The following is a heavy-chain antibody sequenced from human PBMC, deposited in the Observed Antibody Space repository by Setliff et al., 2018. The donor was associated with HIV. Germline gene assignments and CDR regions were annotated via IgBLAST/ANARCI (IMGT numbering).Heavy chain of an antibody. CDR1: GDSISTNHW. Sequence: SETLSLTCTVSGDSISTNHWWSWVRQPPGKGLEWIGEIYQSGHTNYNPSLKSRVTISVDRSKNQFSLRLSSVTTADTALYFCARNDEYNNFWGREHFSYMDVWGEGTMVTVS. D-gene: IGHD3-10*01. CDR2: IYQSGHT. J-gene: IGHJ6*03. CDR3: ARNDEYNNFWGREHFSYMDV. V-gene: IGHV4-4*02.